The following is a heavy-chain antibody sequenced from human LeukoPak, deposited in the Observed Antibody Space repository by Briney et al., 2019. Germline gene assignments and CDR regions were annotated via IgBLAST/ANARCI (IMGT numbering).Heavy chain of an antibody. CDR1: GFTFGKYW. V-gene: IGHV3-7*01. CDR2: IKLDGSEK. J-gene: IGHJ4*02. CDR3: ARDLPYNYDPPDFDY. D-gene: IGHD1-20*01. Sequence: PGGSLRLSCVASGFTFGKYWMSWVRQAPGKGLEWVANIKLDGSEKNYVDSVKGRFTISRDNTKNSLYLQMNSLRAEDTAVYYCARDLPYNYDPPDFDYWGQGTLVTVSS.